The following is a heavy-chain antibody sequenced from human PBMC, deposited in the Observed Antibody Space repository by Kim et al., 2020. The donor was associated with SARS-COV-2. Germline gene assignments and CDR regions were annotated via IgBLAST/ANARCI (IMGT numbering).Heavy chain of an antibody. CDR1: GGSFSGYY. V-gene: IGHV4-34*01. CDR2: INHSGST. J-gene: IGHJ5*02. CDR3: ARGGGLLWFGELISSNWFDP. Sequence: SETLSLTCAVYGGSFSGYYWSWIRQPPGKGLEWIGEINHSGSTNYNPSLKSRVTISVDTSKNQFSLKLSSVTAADTAVYYCARGGGLLWFGELISSNWFDPWGQGTLVTVSS. D-gene: IGHD3-10*01.